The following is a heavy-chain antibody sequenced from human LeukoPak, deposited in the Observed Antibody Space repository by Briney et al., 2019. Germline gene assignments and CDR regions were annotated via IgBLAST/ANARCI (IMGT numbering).Heavy chain of an antibody. J-gene: IGHJ6*02. CDR3: ARHPWFRYTVTTDYYYYGMDV. D-gene: IGHD4-11*01. Sequence: KSSETLSLTCTVSGGSISSYYWSWIRQPPGKGLEWIGYIYYSGSTNYNPSLKSRVTISVDTSKNQFSLKLSSVTAADTAVYYCARHPWFRYTVTTDYYYYGMDVWGQGTTVTVSS. V-gene: IGHV4-59*08. CDR2: IYYSGST. CDR1: GGSISSYY.